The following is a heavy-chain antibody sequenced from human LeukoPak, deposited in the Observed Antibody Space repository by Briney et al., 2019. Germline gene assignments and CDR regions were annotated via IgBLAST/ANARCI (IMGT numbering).Heavy chain of an antibody. CDR2: IASKADGGTT. J-gene: IGHJ4*02. Sequence: GSLRLSCAASGLTVTNAWMNWVRQAPGKGLEWVGRIASKADGGTTDYAAPVKGRFTISRDDSKNTLYLQMNSLKTEDTAVYYCTPLWFGEYPFRYWGRGTLVTVSS. CDR1: GLTVTNAW. D-gene: IGHD3-10*01. CDR3: TPLWFGEYPFRY. V-gene: IGHV3-15*04.